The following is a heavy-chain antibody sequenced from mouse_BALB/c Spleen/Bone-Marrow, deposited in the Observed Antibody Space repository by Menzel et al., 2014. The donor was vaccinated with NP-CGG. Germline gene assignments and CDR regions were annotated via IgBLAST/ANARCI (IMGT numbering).Heavy chain of an antibody. CDR3: ARWLLPYYAMDY. D-gene: IGHD2-3*01. CDR2: IYPRNVNT. J-gene: IGHJ4*01. V-gene: IGHV1S56*01. Sequence: QVQLQQPGPELVKPGASVRMSCKASGYTFTTYYIHWVKQRPGQGLEWIGWIYPRNVNTNYNEKFRGKATLTADKSSSTAYMQLGSLTSEDSAVYFCARWLLPYYAMDYWGQGTSVTVSS. CDR1: GYTFTTYY.